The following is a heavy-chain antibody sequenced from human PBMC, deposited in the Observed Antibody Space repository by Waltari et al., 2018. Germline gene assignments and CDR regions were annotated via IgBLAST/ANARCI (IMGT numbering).Heavy chain of an antibody. V-gene: IGHV3-72*01. CDR1: GFTFSDHY. CDR2: IRNKTNSYTT. J-gene: IGHJ4*02. D-gene: IGHD2-15*01. CDR3: ARGFCSGGTCYSGDY. Sequence: EVQLVKSGGGLVQPGGSLRLSCAASGFTFSDHYMDWVRQAPGKGLEWVGRIRNKTNSYTTEYAASVKGRFTISRDDSKNSLFLQMNSLQTEDSAVFYCARGFCSGGTCYSGDYWGQGTLVTVSS.